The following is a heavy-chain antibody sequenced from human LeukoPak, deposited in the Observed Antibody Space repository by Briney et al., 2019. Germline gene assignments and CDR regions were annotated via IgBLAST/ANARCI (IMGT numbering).Heavy chain of an antibody. CDR1: GGSISSYY. V-gene: IGHV4-4*07. CDR3: ARDQRYSSSWYNWFDP. Sequence: SETLSLTCTVSGGSISSYYWSWIRQPAGKGLEWIGRIYTSGSTNYNPSLKSRVTMSVDTSKNQFSLKLSSVTAADTAVYYCARDQRYSSSWYNWFDPWGQGTLVTVSS. J-gene: IGHJ5*02. D-gene: IGHD6-13*01. CDR2: IYTSGST.